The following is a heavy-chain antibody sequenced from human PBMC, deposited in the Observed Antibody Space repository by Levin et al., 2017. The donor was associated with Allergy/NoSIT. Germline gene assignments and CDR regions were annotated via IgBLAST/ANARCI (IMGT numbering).Heavy chain of an antibody. CDR1: GGSFGGYH. Sequence: PSETLSLTFAVYGGSFGGYHWSWIRQPPGKGLEGIGEISHRGFTSYNPSLNSRVTISLDTSRNQFSLKPTSLTATDTAVYYCAVFLFRYGAFDVWGQGTMVTVSS. J-gene: IGHJ3*01. D-gene: IGHD3-3*01. CDR3: AVFLFRYGAFDV. CDR2: ISHRGFT. V-gene: IGHV4-34*01.